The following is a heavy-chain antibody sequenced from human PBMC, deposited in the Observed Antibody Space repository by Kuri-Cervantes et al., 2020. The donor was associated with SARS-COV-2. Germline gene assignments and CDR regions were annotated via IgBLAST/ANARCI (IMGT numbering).Heavy chain of an antibody. D-gene: IGHD3-3*01. J-gene: IGHJ5*02. CDR3: ARSPLGVVTHHWFDP. Sequence: SVKVSCKASGGTFSSYAISWVRQALGQGLEWMGGIIPIFGTANYAQKFQGRVTITTDESTSTAYMELSSLRSEDTAVYYCARSPLGVVTHHWFDPWGQGTLVTVSS. CDR2: IIPIFGTA. CDR1: GGTFSSYA. V-gene: IGHV1-69*05.